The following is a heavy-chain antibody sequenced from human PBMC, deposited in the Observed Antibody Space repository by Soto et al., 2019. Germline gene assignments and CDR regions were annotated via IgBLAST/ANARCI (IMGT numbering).Heavy chain of an antibody. J-gene: IGHJ5*02. D-gene: IGHD1-26*01. CDR3: ARHQVSGVWEIDL. Sequence: QVQLVESGGGVVQPGRSLRLSCAASGFTFTTSAMHWVRQAPGKGLEWVAVISYDGGNKHYGDSVKGRFTISRDNSKSTLYLQMNSLRAGDTAVYYCARHQVSGVWEIDLWGQGTLVTVSS. CDR2: ISYDGGNK. CDR1: GFTFTTSA. V-gene: IGHV3-30-3*01.